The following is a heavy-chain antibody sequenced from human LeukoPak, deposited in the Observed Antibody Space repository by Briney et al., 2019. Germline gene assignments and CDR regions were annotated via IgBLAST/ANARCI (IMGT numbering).Heavy chain of an antibody. CDR3: ATTYYDSSGYLHYFDY. CDR1: RFTFSDY. D-gene: IGHD3-22*01. Sequence: GGSLRLSCVASRFTFSDYMSWIRQAPGKGLEWVSYISRGSSSTNYADSVKGRFTISRDNAKNSPYLQMNSLRADDTAVYYCATTYYDSSGYLHYFDYWGQGTLVTVSS. V-gene: IGHV3-11*06. J-gene: IGHJ4*02. CDR2: ISRGSSST.